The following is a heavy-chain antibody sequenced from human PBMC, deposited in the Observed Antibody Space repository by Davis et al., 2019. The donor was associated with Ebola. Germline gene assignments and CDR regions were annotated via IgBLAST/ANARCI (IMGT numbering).Heavy chain of an antibody. CDR1: GFTFSYYD. CDR2: IGPIGGDT. D-gene: IGHD3-3*01. Sequence: PWGSLRLSCAASGFTFSYYDMQWVRQAAGKGLEWVSGIGPIGGDTHYADSVKGRFTISRDDAKNSLYLQMDSLSAGDTAIYVCARALQDEVLDDWGQGTPVTVSS. V-gene: IGHV3-13*01. CDR3: ARALQDEVLDD. J-gene: IGHJ4*02.